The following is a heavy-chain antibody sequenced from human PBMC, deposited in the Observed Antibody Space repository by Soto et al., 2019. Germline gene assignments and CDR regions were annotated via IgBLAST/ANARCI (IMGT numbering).Heavy chain of an antibody. J-gene: IGHJ4*02. D-gene: IGHD2-21*02. CDR3: ARPYCGGDCYSDY. V-gene: IGHV3-7*01. CDR2: IKQDGSEK. Sequence: EVQLMESGGGLVQPGGSLRLSCAASGFTFSSYWMNWVRQAPGKGLEWVAKIKQDGSEKYYVDSVKGRFTISRDNAKNSLDLQMNSLRAEDTAVYYCARPYCGGDCYSDYWGQGTLVTVSS. CDR1: GFTFSSYW.